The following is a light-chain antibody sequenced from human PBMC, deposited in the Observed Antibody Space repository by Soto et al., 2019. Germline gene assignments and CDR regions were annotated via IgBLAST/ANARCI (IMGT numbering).Light chain of an antibody. CDR3: QQYGSSPTT. Sequence: EIVLTQSPGTLSLSPGEGATLSCRASQSVSSSYLAWYQQKPGQAPRLLIYGASSRATGIPDRFSGSGSGTDFTLTISRLEPEDFVVYYCQQYGSSPTTFGQGTRLEIK. CDR2: GAS. V-gene: IGKV3-20*01. CDR1: QSVSSSY. J-gene: IGKJ5*01.